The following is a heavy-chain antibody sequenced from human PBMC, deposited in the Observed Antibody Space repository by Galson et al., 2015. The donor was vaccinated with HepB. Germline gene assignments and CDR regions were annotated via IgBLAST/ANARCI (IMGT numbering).Heavy chain of an antibody. Sequence: SLRLSCAASGFTFSSYAMSWVRQAPGKGLEWVSAISGSGGSTYYADSVKGRFTISRDNSKNTLYLQMNSLRAEDTAVYYCAKQGLDTKYYFDYWGQGTLVTVSS. V-gene: IGHV3-23*01. J-gene: IGHJ4*02. D-gene: IGHD5-18*01. CDR1: GFTFSSYA. CDR3: AKQGLDTKYYFDY. CDR2: ISGSGGST.